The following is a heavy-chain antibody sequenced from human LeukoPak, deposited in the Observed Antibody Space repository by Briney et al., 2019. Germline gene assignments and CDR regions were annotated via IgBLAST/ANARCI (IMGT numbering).Heavy chain of an antibody. CDR1: GFTFSGHE. V-gene: IGHV3-48*03. CDR3: ASLSGAGSAYY. Sequence: RSGGSLRLSCAVSGFTFSGHEVNWVRQAPGKGLEWVSYISGPSHAIYYADSVKGRFTISRDNAKSSLFLQMNSLRVDDTAIYYCASLSGAGSAYYWGRGTLVTVSS. D-gene: IGHD6-19*01. J-gene: IGHJ4*02. CDR2: ISGPSHAI.